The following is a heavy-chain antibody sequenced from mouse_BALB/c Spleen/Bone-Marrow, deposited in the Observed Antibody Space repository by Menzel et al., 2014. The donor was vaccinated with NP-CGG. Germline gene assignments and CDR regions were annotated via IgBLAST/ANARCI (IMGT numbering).Heavy chain of an antibody. CDR2: ISYSGST. V-gene: IGHV3-8*02. CDR1: GDSIXSGY. Sequence: EVKLMESGPGLVKPPQTLSLTCSVTGDSIXSGYWNWIRKFPGNKLEYMGYISYSGSTYYNPSLKSRISITRDTSKNQYYLQLNSVTTEDTATYYCATYDGYYFDYWGQGTTLTVSS. CDR3: ATYDGYYFDY. J-gene: IGHJ2*01. D-gene: IGHD1-2*01.